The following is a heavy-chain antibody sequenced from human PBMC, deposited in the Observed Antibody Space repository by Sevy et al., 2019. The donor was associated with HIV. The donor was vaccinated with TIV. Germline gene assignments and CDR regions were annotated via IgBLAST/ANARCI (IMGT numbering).Heavy chain of an antibody. CDR3: ARGGNYDSSGYLDY. V-gene: IGHV4-34*01. D-gene: IGHD3-22*01. Sequence: SETLSLTCAVYGGSFSGYYWSWIRQPPGKGLEWIGEINHSGSTNYNPSLKSRVTISVDTPKNQFSLKLSSVTAADTAVYYCARGGNYDSSGYLDYWGQGTLVTVSS. CDR1: GGSFSGYY. CDR2: INHSGST. J-gene: IGHJ4*02.